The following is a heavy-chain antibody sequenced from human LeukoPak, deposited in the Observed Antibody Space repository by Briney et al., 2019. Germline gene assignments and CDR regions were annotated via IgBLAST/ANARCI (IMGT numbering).Heavy chain of an antibody. CDR1: GGSFSGYY. J-gene: IGHJ6*02. CDR3: ARPYCSSTSCYMPYYYGMDV. CDR2: INRSGST. V-gene: IGHV4-34*01. D-gene: IGHD2-2*02. Sequence: PSETLSLTCAVYGGSFSGYYWSWIRQPPGKGLEWIGEINRSGSTNYNPSLKSRVTISVDTSKNQFSLKLSSVTAADTAVYYCARPYCSSTSCYMPYYYGMDVWGQGTTVTVSS.